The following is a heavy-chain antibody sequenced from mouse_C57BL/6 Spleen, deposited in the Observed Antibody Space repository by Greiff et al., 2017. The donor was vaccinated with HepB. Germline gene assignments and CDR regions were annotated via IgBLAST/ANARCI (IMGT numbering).Heavy chain of an antibody. V-gene: IGHV5-4*01. CDR3: ARDYYGRLFAY. CDR2: ISDGGSYT. J-gene: IGHJ3*01. Sequence: EVKLMESGGGLVKPGGSLKLSCAASGFTFSSYAMSWVRQTPEKRLEWVATISDGGSYTYYPDNVKGRFTISRDNAKNNLYLQMSHLKSEDTAMYYCARDYYGRLFAYWGQGTLVTVS. D-gene: IGHD1-1*01. CDR1: GFTFSSYA.